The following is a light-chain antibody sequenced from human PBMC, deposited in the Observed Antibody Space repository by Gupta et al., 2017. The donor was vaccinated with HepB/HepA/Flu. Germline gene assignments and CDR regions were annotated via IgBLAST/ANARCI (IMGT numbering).Light chain of an antibody. J-gene: IGLJ2*01. Sequence: SYVLTQPSSVSVAPGKTATMTCGGNDIGMKSAHWYQQKAGQAPVLVVYDNDDRPSGIPGRFSGSNSGNTATLTISRVEAGDEADYYCQVWDSSSDRVVFGGGTKLTVL. V-gene: IGLV3-21*03. CDR2: DND. CDR3: QVWDSSSDRVV. CDR1: DIGMKS.